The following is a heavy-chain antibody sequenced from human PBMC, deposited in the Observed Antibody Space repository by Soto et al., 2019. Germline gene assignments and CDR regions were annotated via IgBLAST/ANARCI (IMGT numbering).Heavy chain of an antibody. CDR3: ASDVDTAMVGRTPQTPQKTKNYYYYGMDV. D-gene: IGHD5-18*01. J-gene: IGHJ6*02. Sequence: SETLSLTCTVSGGSVSSGSYYWSWIRQPPGKGLEWIGYIYYSGSTNYNPSLKSRVTISVDTSKNQFSLKLSSVTAADTAVYYCASDVDTAMVGRTPQTPQKTKNYYYYGMDVWGQGTTVTVSS. CDR2: IYYSGST. V-gene: IGHV4-61*01. CDR1: GGSVSSGSYY.